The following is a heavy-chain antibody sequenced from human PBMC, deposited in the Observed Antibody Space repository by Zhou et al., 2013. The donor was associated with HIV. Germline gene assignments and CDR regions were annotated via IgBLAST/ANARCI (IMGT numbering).Heavy chain of an antibody. J-gene: IGHJ2*01. V-gene: IGHV1-46*01. D-gene: IGHD2-8*02. CDR3: ARRPNWWEGYFDL. CDR2: INPSGGST. Sequence: QVQLVQSGGEVKKPGASVKVSCKASGYTFTRYSVHWVRQAPGQGPEWMGIINPSGGSTSYAQKLNGRVTMTTDTSTSTAYMELRSLRSDDTAVYYCARRPNWWEGYFDLWGRGTLVTVSS. CDR1: GYTFTRYS.